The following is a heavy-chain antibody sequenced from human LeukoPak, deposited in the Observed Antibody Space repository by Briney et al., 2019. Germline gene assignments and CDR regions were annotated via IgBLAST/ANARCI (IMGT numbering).Heavy chain of an antibody. CDR1: GFSFIRHA. CDR2: ISFDGRDK. J-gene: IGHJ4*02. Sequence: GGSLRLSCAASGFSFIRHAMHWVRQAPGKGLEWVTGISFDGRDKYYADSVEGRFTISRDNSKNTLYLQMNSLRAEDTAVYYCARDLCSTTSCLDYRGQGTLVTVSS. D-gene: IGHD2-2*01. V-gene: IGHV3-30*04. CDR3: ARDLCSTTSCLDY.